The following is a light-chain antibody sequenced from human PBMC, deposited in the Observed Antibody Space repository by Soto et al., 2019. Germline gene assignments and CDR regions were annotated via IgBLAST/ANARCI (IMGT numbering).Light chain of an antibody. CDR1: STDVGGYNY. V-gene: IGLV2-11*01. Sequence: QSALTQPRSVSESPGQSVTISCTGTSTDVGGYNYVSWYQHHPGKVPKLIIYDVFKRPTGVPDRFSGSKSGNTASLTISGLQAEDESDYYCQSHDSSRSAMYVFGTGTKLTVL. CDR2: DVF. J-gene: IGLJ1*01. CDR3: QSHDSSRSAMYV.